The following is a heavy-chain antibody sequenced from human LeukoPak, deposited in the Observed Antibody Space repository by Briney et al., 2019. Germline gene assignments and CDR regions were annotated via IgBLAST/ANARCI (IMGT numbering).Heavy chain of an antibody. CDR2: IYSGGST. CDR1: GFTVSSTY. V-gene: IGHV3-53*01. J-gene: IGHJ2*01. Sequence: PGGSLRLSCAASGFTVSSTYMNWVRQAPGKGLEWVSTIYSGGSTYYGDSVKGRFTISRDDTKNTLYLQMSSLRAEDTAVYYCARDQATVTTLDWYFDLWGRGTLVTVSS. CDR3: ARDQATVTTLDWYFDL. D-gene: IGHD4-17*01.